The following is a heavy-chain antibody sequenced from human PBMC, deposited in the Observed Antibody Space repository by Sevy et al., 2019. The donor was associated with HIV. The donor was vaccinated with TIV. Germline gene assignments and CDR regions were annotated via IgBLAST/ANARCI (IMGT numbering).Heavy chain of an antibody. J-gene: IGHJ4*02. CDR3: ARGGSGYDY. D-gene: IGHD3-3*01. CDR2: IHPDGSEQ. V-gene: IGHV3-7*01. CDR1: GYTFSFNW. Sequence: GGSLRLSCEGSGYTFSFNWMTWVRQAPGKGLELVAVIHPDGSEQHYMGSVKGRFTISRDNAKNSVYLQMTGLRAEDTAVYFCARGGSGYDYWGLGTLVTVSS.